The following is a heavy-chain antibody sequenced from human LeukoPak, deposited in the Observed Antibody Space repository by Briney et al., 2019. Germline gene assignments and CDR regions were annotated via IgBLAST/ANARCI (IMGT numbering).Heavy chain of an antibody. CDR2: ISYDGSNK. V-gene: IGHV3-30*18. CDR3: AKGNYYDTKDLYGMDV. Sequence: QPGRSLRLSCAASGFTFSSYGMHWVRQAPGKGLEWVAVISYDGSNKYYADSVKGRFTISRDNSKNTLYLQMNSLRAEDTAVYYCAKGNYYDTKDLYGMDVWGQGTTVTASS. CDR1: GFTFSSYG. D-gene: IGHD3-22*01. J-gene: IGHJ6*02.